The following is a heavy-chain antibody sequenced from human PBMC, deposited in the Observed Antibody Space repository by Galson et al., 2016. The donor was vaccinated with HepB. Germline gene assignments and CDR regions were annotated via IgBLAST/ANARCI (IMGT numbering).Heavy chain of an antibody. CDR3: VRRHWYDTPWGYFDY. J-gene: IGHJ4*02. V-gene: IGHV3-7*03. Sequence: SLRLSCAASGFIFSNHWMIWVRQAPGKGLEWVANIKHDGREIYHVDSVKGRFSISRDNAKNSLFLQMNSLGVEDTAMYFCVRRHWYDTPWGYFDYWGQGTQVTVSS. CDR1: GFIFSNHW. CDR2: IKHDGREI. D-gene: IGHD1-1*01.